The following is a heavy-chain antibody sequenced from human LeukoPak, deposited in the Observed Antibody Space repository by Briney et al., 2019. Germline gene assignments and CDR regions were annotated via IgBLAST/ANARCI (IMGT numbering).Heavy chain of an antibody. J-gene: IGHJ4*02. V-gene: IGHV4-38-2*01. CDR1: GYSISSGYY. D-gene: IGHD4-11*01. CDR2: VFHTGSS. CDR3: ARGISTTGHDY. Sequence: PSETLSLTCAVSGYSISSGYYWGWIRQPPGKGPEWIGSVFHTGSSYYIPSLKSRVTISVDTSKNQFSLEVSPVTAADTAIYYCARGISTTGHDYWGPGALVTVSS.